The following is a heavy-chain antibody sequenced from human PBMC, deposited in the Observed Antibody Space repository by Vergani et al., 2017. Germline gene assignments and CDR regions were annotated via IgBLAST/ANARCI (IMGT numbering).Heavy chain of an antibody. CDR3: ARSRIYYGAGSPDY. D-gene: IGHD3-10*01. CDR1: GGSMSGYY. V-gene: IGHV4-59*01. CDR2: VSFRGDT. J-gene: IGHJ4*02. Sequence: QVRLQESGPGLVKPSETLPLTCSVSGGSMSGYYWSWIRQPPGKGLEWMGYVSFRGDTLYDPSVKGRMTISLNTSSNQFSLYLTSVTAADTAGYYCARSRIYYGAGSPDYWGQGTLVTVSS.